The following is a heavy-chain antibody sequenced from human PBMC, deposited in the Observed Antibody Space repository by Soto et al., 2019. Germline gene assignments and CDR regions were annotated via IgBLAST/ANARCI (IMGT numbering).Heavy chain of an antibody. CDR2: IYYSGST. CDR3: ASDTRLRDSSGYSVFDY. J-gene: IGHJ4*02. D-gene: IGHD3-22*01. V-gene: IGHV4-31*03. CDR1: GGSISSGGYY. Sequence: QVQLQASGPARVKPSQTLSLTCTVSGGSISSGGYYWSWIRQHPGKGLEWIGYIYYSGSTYYNPSLKSRVTISVDTSKNQFSLKLSAVQAADTAVYYCASDTRLRDSSGYSVFDYWCQGTLVTVSS.